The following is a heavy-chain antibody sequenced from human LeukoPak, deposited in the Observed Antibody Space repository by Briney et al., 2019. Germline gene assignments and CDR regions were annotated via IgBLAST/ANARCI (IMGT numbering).Heavy chain of an antibody. V-gene: IGHV3-21*04. J-gene: IGHJ6*03. CDR2: ISSSSSYI. CDR3: AKDSKIVGATFRSYHYMDV. CDR1: GFTFSSYS. D-gene: IGHD1-26*01. Sequence: TGGSLRLSCAASGFTFSSYSMNWVRQAPGKGLEWVSSISSSSSYIYYADSVKGRFTISRDNAKNSLYLQMNSLRAEDTAVYYCAKDSKIVGATFRSYHYMDVWGKGTAVTVSS.